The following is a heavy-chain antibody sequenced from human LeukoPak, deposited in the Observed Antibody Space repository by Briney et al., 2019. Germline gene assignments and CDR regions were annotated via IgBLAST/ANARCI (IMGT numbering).Heavy chain of an antibody. J-gene: IGHJ4*02. CDR1: GYIFINYV. D-gene: IGHD7-27*01. CDR2: INVGNGDT. V-gene: IGHV1-3*01. CDR3: ASLDWGVSDFDH. Sequence: ASVKVSCKASGYIFINYVMHWVRRAPGQRPEWMGWINVGNGDTKYSQKFQGRVTLARDTSASTAYMELSSPRSEDTAVYYCASLDWGVSDFDHWGQGTLVTVSS.